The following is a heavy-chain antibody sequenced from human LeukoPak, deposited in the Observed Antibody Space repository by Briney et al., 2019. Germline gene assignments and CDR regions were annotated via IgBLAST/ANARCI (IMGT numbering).Heavy chain of an antibody. CDR2: LYYTGTT. Sequence: NASQTLSLTCTVTAGSVSSGGNYWSWIRQHPGKGLEWIGYLYYTGTTYYNPSLKSRITISVDTSKTQFSLRLSSVSAADTAIYYCAGDLGVRGMDVWGQGTTVTVSS. V-gene: IGHV4-31*03. CDR1: AGSVSSGGNY. D-gene: IGHD2-21*01. CDR3: AGDLGVRGMDV. J-gene: IGHJ6*02.